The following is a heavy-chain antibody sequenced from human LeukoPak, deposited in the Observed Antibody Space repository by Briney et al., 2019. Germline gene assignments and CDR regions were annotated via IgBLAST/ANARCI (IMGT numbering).Heavy chain of an antibody. CDR1: GYTFTGYY. CDR2: INPNSGGT. D-gene: IGHD4-17*01. Sequence: GASVKVSCKASGYTFTGYYLHWVRQAPGQGLEWMGWINPNSGGTNYAQKFQGRVTMTTDTSTSTAYMELRSLRSDDTALYYCATEGGWQPTDYGDHVYWGQGTLVTVSS. V-gene: IGHV1-2*02. J-gene: IGHJ4*02. CDR3: ATEGGWQPTDYGDHVY.